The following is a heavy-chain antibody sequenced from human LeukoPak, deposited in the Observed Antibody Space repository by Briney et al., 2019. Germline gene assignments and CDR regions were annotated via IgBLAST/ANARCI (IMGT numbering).Heavy chain of an antibody. J-gene: IGHJ5*02. CDR3: ARSGVELDGVSWFDP. Sequence: SQTLSLTCTVSGGSISSGSYYWSWIRQPAGKGLEWIGRIYTSGSTNYNPSLKSRVTISVDTSKNQFSLKLSSVTAADTAVYYCARSGVELDGVSWFDPWGQGTLVTVSS. V-gene: IGHV4-61*02. CDR1: GGSISSGSYY. CDR2: IYTSGST. D-gene: IGHD1-7*01.